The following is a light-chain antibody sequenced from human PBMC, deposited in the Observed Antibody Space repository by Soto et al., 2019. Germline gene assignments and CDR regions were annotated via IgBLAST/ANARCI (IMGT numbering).Light chain of an antibody. Sequence: QSVLTQPPSASGTPGQRVTISCSGSSSNIGSESVDWFQQLPGTAPKLLIYSTNQRPSGVPDRFSGSKSGTSASLAISGLQSEDEADYYCAAWDVSVTGVVFGGGTQLTVL. CDR2: STN. V-gene: IGLV1-44*01. CDR3: AAWDVSVTGVV. J-gene: IGLJ7*01. CDR1: SSNIGSES.